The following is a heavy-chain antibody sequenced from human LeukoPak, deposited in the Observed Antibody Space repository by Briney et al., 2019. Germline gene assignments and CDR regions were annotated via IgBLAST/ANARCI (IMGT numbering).Heavy chain of an antibody. D-gene: IGHD3-16*01. CDR2: IYYTGST. V-gene: IGHV4-61*08. CDR3: ARHGPYLGGLGLFDP. J-gene: IGHJ5*02. CDR1: GGSISSGGYY. Sequence: SQSLSLTCTVSGGSISSGGYYWSCIRQPPGKGLEWTGYIYYTGSTNYNPSLKSRVTISVDTSKNQFSLNLSSVTAADTAVYYCARHGPYLGGLGLFDPWGQGTLVTVSS.